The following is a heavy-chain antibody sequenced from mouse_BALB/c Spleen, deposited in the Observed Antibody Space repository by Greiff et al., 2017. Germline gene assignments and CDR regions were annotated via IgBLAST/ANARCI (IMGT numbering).Heavy chain of an antibody. J-gene: IGHJ4*01. Sequence: LVKTGASVKISCKASGYSFTGYYMHWVKQSHGKSLEWIGYISCYNGATSYNQKFKGKATFTVDTSSSTAYMELARLTSEDSAIYYCARSVVNAMDYWGQGTSVTVSS. V-gene: IGHV1S34*01. CDR2: ISCYNGAT. CDR3: ARSVVNAMDY. CDR1: GYSFTGYY. D-gene: IGHD1-1*01.